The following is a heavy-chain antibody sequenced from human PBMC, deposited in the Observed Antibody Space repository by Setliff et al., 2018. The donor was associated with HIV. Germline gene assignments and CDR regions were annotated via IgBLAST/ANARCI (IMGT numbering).Heavy chain of an antibody. Sequence: PSETLSLTCTVSGGSISSSSYYWGWIRQPPGKGLEWIGSIYYWGSTYYNPSLKSRVTRSVDTSKNQFSLKLSSVTAAETAVYYCASRYHYYESSGYYRQGAFDIWGQGTMVTVSS. J-gene: IGHJ3*02. D-gene: IGHD3-22*01. V-gene: IGHV4-39*01. CDR2: IYYWGST. CDR3: ASRYHYYESSGYYRQGAFDI. CDR1: GGSISSSSYY.